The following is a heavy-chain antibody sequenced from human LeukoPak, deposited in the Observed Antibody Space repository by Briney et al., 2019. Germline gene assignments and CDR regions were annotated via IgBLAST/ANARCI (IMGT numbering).Heavy chain of an antibody. Sequence: PGGSLRLSCAASGFTFSSYGMHWVRQAPGKGLEWVAVISYDGSNKYYADSVKGRFTISRDNSKNTLYLQMNSLRAEDTAVYYCAKDSVYCTNGVCPRGWYYYGMDVWGQGTTVTVSS. D-gene: IGHD2-8*01. V-gene: IGHV3-30*18. CDR3: AKDSVYCTNGVCPRGWYYYGMDV. CDR2: ISYDGSNK. CDR1: GFTFSSYG. J-gene: IGHJ6*02.